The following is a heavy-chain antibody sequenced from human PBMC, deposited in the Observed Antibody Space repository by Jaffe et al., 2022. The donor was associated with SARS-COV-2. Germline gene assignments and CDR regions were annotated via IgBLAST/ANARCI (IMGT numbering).Heavy chain of an antibody. D-gene: IGHD4-17*01. CDR1: GFTFSSYG. V-gene: IGHV3-33*01. Sequence: QVQLVESGGGVVQPGRSLRLSCAASGFTFSSYGMHWVRQAPGKGLEWVAVIWYDGSNKYYADSVKGRFTISRDNSKNTLYLQMNSLRAEDTAVYYCARAQKGDYRPLYYYYGMDVWGQGTTVTVSS. CDR3: ARAQKGDYRPLYYYYGMDV. J-gene: IGHJ6*02. CDR2: IWYDGSNK.